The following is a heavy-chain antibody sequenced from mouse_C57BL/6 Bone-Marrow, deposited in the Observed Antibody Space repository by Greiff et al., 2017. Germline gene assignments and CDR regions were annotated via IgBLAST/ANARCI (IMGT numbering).Heavy chain of an antibody. CDR2: IDPENGDT. V-gene: IGHV14-4*01. Sequence: EVQLVESGAELVSPGASVKLSCTASGFNIKDDYMHWVKQRPEQGLEWIGWIDPENGDTEYASKFQGKATITADTSSNTAYLQLSSLTSEDTAVYYCTLSSPFDYWGQGTTLTVSS. CDR3: TLSSPFDY. CDR1: GFNIKDDY. D-gene: IGHD1-1*01. J-gene: IGHJ2*01.